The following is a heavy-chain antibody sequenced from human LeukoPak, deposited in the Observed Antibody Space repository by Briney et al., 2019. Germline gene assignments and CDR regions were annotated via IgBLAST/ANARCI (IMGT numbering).Heavy chain of an antibody. V-gene: IGHV1-69*13. CDR2: IIPIFGTA. CDR3: ARGIFGVVHHQPMDV. J-gene: IGHJ6*02. Sequence: PWASVKVSCKASGGTFSSYAISWVRQAPGRGLEWMGGIIPIFGTANYAQKFQGRVTITADESTSTAYMELSSLRSEDTAVYYCARGIFGVVHHQPMDVWGQGTTVTVSS. D-gene: IGHD3-3*01. CDR1: GGTFSSYA.